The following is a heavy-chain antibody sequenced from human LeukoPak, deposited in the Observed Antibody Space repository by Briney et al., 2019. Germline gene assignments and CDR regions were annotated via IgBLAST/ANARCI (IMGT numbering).Heavy chain of an antibody. CDR2: IRSKAYGGTT. J-gene: IGHJ4*02. CDR3: TRDPNSYSRPDY. Sequence: GGSLRLSCAASGFTFTNYWMSWVRQAPGKGLEWVGFIRSKAYGGTTEYAASVKGRFTISRDDSKSIAYLQMNSLKTEDTAVYYCTRDPNSYSRPDYWGQGTLVTVSS. D-gene: IGHD6-13*01. CDR1: GFTFTNYW. V-gene: IGHV3-49*04.